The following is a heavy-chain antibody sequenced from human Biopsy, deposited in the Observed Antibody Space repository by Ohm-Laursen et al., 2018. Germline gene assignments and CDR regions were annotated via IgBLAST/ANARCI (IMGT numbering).Heavy chain of an antibody. Sequence: GTLSLTWSVSRDSISNYYWTWIRQSPGKGLEWIGYIYYTGSTNYNPSVKSRVTISVDTSKNQFSLKLNSVTAADAAVYFCARDSRGGHLNTTLITGKNLDSWGQGILVTVSS. CDR3: ARDSRGGHLNTTLITGKNLDS. V-gene: IGHV4-59*01. CDR1: RDSISNYY. J-gene: IGHJ4*02. CDR2: IYYTGST. D-gene: IGHD3-16*01.